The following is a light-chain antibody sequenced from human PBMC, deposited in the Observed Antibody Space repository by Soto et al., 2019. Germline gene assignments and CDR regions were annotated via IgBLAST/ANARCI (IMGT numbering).Light chain of an antibody. Sequence: VLTQSPATLSLSPGERATLSCRASQSVTTYLAWYQQKPGQAPRLLIYDISNRATGIPARFSGSGAGADFTLTISSLEPEDIAVYYCQQRSNWPPGLTFGGGTKVEIK. CDR1: QSVTTY. CDR2: DIS. V-gene: IGKV3-11*01. J-gene: IGKJ4*01. CDR3: QQRSNWPPGLT.